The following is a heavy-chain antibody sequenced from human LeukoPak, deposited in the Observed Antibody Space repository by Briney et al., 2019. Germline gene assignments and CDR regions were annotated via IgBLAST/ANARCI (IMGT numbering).Heavy chain of an antibody. J-gene: IGHJ4*02. D-gene: IGHD3-3*01. Sequence: GGSLRLSCEASGLTFNNYAMHWVRQSSGKGLEWVSGIGSSGGGTYYADSVKGRFTISRDNSKNTLYLQMNSLRAQDTAVYYCARGGFYDSRDYWGQGTLVTVSS. CDR1: GLTFNNYA. V-gene: IGHV3-23*01. CDR3: ARGGFYDSRDY. CDR2: IGSSGGGT.